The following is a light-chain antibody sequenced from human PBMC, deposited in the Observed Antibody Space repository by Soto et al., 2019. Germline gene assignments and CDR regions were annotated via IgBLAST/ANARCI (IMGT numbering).Light chain of an antibody. CDR2: ANS. CDR3: QSYDSSLSGYV. CDR1: SSNIGAGYD. V-gene: IGLV1-40*01. J-gene: IGLJ1*01. Sequence: QSLLTQPPSVSGAPGQRVTISCTGSSSNIGAGYDVHWYQQLPGTAPKLLIYANSNRPSGVPDRFSGSKSGTSASLAITGLQAEDEADYHCQSYDSSLSGYVFGTGTKVTVL.